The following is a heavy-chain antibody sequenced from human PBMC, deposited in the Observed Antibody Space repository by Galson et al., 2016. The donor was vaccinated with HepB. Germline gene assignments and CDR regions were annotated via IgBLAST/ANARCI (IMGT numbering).Heavy chain of an antibody. CDR1: GFSFSSFA. J-gene: IGHJ6*03. CDR2: ISGRGGST. V-gene: IGHV3-23*01. D-gene: IGHD3-22*01. CDR3: ARDLVVTRNYYYYHYMDV. Sequence: SLRLSCAGSGFSFSSFAMSWVRQAPGKGLQWVSTISGRGGSTYYADSVKGRFTISRDISKNTLYLQMNRLRAEDTAVYYCARDLVVTRNYYYYHYMDVWGKGTTVTVSS.